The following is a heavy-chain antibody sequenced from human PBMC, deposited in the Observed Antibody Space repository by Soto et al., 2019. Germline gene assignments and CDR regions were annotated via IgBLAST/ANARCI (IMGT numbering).Heavy chain of an antibody. CDR3: ARAALWVLDAFDI. CDR2: ISYDGSNK. V-gene: IGHV3-30-3*01. Sequence: QVQLVESGGGVVQPGRSLILSCAASGFTFSSYAMHWVRQAPGKGLEWVAVISYDGSNKYYADSVKGRFTISRDNSKNTLYLQMNSLRAEDTAVYYCARAALWVLDAFDIWCQGTMFTVSS. D-gene: IGHD5-18*01. CDR1: GFTFSSYA. J-gene: IGHJ3*02.